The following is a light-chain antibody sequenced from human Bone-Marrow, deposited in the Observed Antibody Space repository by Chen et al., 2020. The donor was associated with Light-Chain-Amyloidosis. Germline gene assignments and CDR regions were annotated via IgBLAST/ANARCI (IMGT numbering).Light chain of an antibody. CDR3: QQTYSTPLT. J-gene: IGKJ4*01. V-gene: IGKV1-39*01. CDR1: QSIRYY. CDR2: AAY. Sequence: DINLTQSPSSMSASVGDRVTITCRASQSIRYYLNWYQQKPGKAPKLLIYAAYTLQSGVPSRFSGSGSGTDFTLTISSLQPEDFATYYCQQTYSTPLTFGGGTKVDIK.